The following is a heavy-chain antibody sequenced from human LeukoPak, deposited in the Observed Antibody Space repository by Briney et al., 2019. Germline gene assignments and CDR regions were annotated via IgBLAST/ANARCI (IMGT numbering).Heavy chain of an antibody. J-gene: IGHJ6*03. D-gene: IGHD3-16*01. CDR1: GFTVSSNY. CDR3: AREWCLYSKARLYYYYYMDV. CDR2: IYSGGST. Sequence: TGGSLRLSXAASGFTVSSNYMSWVRQAPGKGLEWLSVIYSGGSTYYADSVKGRFTISRDNSKNTLYLQMNSLRAEDTAVYYCAREWCLYSKARLYYYYYMDVWGKGTTVTVSS. V-gene: IGHV3-53*01.